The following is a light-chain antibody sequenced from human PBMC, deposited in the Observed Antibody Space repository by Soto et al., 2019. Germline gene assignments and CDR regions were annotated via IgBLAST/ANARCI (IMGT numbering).Light chain of an antibody. J-gene: IGLJ1*01. CDR1: NIGSKS. CDR2: YXX. V-gene: IGLV3-21*04. CDR3: QVWDSSSDHQV. Sequence: SYELTQPPSVSVAPGKTARITCGGNNIGSKSVHWYQQKPGQAPVLVIYYXXXRXXXXXERXXXXXSGNTATLTISRVEAGDXADYYCQVWDSSSDHQVFGTGTKLTVL.